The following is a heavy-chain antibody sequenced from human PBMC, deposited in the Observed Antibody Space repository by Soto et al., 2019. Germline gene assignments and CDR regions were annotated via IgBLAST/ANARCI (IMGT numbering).Heavy chain of an antibody. CDR2: IYYSGST. CDR3: ARESYFNYYDSSGYPPDAFDI. D-gene: IGHD3-22*01. V-gene: IGHV4-59*12. CDR1: GGSISSYY. J-gene: IGHJ3*02. Sequence: SETLSLTCTVSGGSISSYYWSWIRQPPGKGLEWIGYIYYSGSTYYNPSLKSRVTISVDTSKNQFSLKLSSVSAADTAVYYCARESYFNYYDSSGYPPDAFDIWGQGTMVTVSS.